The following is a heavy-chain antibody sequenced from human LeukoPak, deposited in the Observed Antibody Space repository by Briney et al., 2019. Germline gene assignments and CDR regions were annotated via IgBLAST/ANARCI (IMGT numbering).Heavy chain of an antibody. V-gene: IGHV6-1*01. CDR1: GDSVSSNSAA. CDR3: ARSVAARYDH. J-gene: IGHJ4*02. Sequence: SQTLSLTCAISGDSVSSNSAAWNWLRQSPSRGLEWLGRTYYRSKWYNDYAVSVKSRITINPDTSKNQFSLQLNSVTPDDTAVYYCARSVAARYDHWGQGTLVTVSS. D-gene: IGHD6-6*01. CDR2: TYYRSKWYN.